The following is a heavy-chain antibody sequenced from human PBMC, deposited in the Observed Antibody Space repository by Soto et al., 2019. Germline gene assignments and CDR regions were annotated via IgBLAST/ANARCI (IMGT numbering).Heavy chain of an antibody. CDR3: ARGWLYMAGTHFDY. J-gene: IGHJ4*02. CDR1: GGTFSSYA. D-gene: IGHD6-19*01. V-gene: IGHV1-69*05. Sequence: SVKVSCKASGGTFSSYAISWVRQAPGQGLEWMGGMIPIFGTANYAQKFQGRVTMTTDTSTSTAYMELRSLRSDDTAVYYCARGWLYMAGTHFDYWGQGTLVTVSS. CDR2: MIPIFGTA.